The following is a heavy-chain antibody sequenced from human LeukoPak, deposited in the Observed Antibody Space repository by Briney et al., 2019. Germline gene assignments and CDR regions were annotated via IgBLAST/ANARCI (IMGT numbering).Heavy chain of an antibody. V-gene: IGHV3-53*01. J-gene: IGHJ4*02. CDR1: GFTVSSYY. CDR3: AREMMGASGIDY. D-gene: IGHD1-26*01. Sequence: GGSLRLFCAASGFTVSSYYMSWGRQAPGNGLEWVSVIYSGGSTYYADSVKGRFTISRDNSKNTLYLQMNSLRAEDTAVYYCAREMMGASGIDYWGQGTLVTVSS. CDR2: IYSGGST.